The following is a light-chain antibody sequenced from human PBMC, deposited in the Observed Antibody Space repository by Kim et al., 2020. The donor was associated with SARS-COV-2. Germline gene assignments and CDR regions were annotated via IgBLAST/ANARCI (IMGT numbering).Light chain of an antibody. Sequence: QSVLTQPPSASGTPGQSVTISCSGSSSNIGSNTVNWYQQLPGTAPKLLIYSNNQRPSGVPDRFSGSKSGTSASLAISGLQSEDEADYYCAAWDDSLNGRVFVGGTQLTVL. CDR1: SSNIGSNT. CDR3: AAWDDSLNGRV. J-gene: IGLJ3*02. V-gene: IGLV1-44*01. CDR2: SNN.